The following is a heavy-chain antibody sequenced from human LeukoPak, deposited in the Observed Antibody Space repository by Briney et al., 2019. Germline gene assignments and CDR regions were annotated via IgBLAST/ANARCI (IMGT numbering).Heavy chain of an antibody. V-gene: IGHV4-59*01. D-gene: IGHD3-22*01. CDR2: IYYSGST. J-gene: IGHJ4*02. CDR3: ARDEGSAYPFDY. CDR1: GFTFGEYA. Sequence: GSLRLSCTASGFTFGEYAMSWIRQPPGKGLEWIGYIYYSGSTNYNPSLKSRVTISVDTSKNQFSLKLSSVTAADTAVYFCARDEGSAYPFDYWGQGTLVTVSS.